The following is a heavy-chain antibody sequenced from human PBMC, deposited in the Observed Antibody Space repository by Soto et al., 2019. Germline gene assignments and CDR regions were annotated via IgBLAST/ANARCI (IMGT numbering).Heavy chain of an antibody. Sequence: SETLSLTCAVYGGSFSGYYWSWIRQPPGKGLEWIGEINHSGSTNYNPSLKSRVTISVDTSKNQFSLKLSSVTAADTAVYYCARGRGSGWLYYYYGMDVWGQGTTVT. D-gene: IGHD6-19*01. V-gene: IGHV4-34*01. CDR3: ARGRGSGWLYYYYGMDV. CDR2: INHSGST. CDR1: GGSFSGYY. J-gene: IGHJ6*02.